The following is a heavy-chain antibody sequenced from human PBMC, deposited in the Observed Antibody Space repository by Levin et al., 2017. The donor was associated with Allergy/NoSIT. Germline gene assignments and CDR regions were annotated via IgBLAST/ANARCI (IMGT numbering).Heavy chain of an antibody. CDR2: INHSGST. J-gene: IGHJ6*02. CDR3: ARGRGYCSSTSCYAIYGMDV. V-gene: IGHV4-34*01. Sequence: SQTLSLTCAVYGGSFSGYYWSWIRQPPGKGLEWIGEINHSGSTNYNPSLKSRVTISVDTSKNQFSLKLSSVTAADTAVYYCARGRGYCSSTSCYAIYGMDVWGQGTTVTVSS. CDR1: GGSFSGYY. D-gene: IGHD2-2*03.